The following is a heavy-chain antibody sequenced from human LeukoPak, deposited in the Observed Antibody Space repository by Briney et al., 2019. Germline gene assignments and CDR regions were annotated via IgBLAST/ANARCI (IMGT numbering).Heavy chain of an antibody. CDR1: GFTFSSYA. V-gene: IGHV3-66*01. D-gene: IGHD5-18*01. CDR2: IYSGGST. Sequence: GGSLRLSCAASGFTFSSYAVTWVRQAPGKGLEWVSVIYSGGSTYYADSVKGRFSISRDNSKNTLYLQLSSLRADDTAVYYCVKDRYTAGRPFDYWGQGTLVTVSS. J-gene: IGHJ4*02. CDR3: VKDRYTAGRPFDY.